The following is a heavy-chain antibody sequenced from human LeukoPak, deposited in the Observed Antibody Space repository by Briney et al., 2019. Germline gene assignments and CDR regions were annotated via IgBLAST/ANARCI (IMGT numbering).Heavy chain of an antibody. Sequence: SVKVSCKASGGTFSSYAISWVRQAPGQGLEWMGGIVPIFGTANYAQKFQGRVTITTDESTSTAYMELSSLRSEDTAVYYCARGNCSSTSCYLLDVWGKGTTVTVSS. CDR1: GGTFSSYA. J-gene: IGHJ6*04. V-gene: IGHV1-69*05. CDR3: ARGNCSSTSCYLLDV. CDR2: IVPIFGTA. D-gene: IGHD2-2*01.